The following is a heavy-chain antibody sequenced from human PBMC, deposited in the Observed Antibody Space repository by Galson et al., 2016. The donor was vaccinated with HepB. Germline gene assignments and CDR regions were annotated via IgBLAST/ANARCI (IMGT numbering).Heavy chain of an antibody. Sequence: QSGAEVKKPGETLKISCQGSGDTFTTYWIGWVRHMPGKGLEWMGIINPSDSDIRYNPSFEGQVTISADKSISTAYLQWTSLKASDTAIYYCARRAYYGAFGPFDVWGQGTVGTVS. D-gene: IGHD4-17*01. CDR2: INPSDSDI. CDR1: GDTFTTYW. CDR3: ARRAYYGAFGPFDV. V-gene: IGHV5-51*01. J-gene: IGHJ3*01.